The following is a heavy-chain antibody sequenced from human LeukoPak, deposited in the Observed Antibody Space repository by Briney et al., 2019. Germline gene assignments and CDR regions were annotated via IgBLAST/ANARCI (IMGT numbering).Heavy chain of an antibody. Sequence: PSETLSLTCTVSGGSVSSSSSYWGWIRQPPGKGLEWIGSAYFTGSTNYNPALKTRVTISLDTSKNQFSLRLTSVIASYTAVYYCAKAGNSYYNTPGDFSWGQGTLVSVSS. CDR3: AKAGNSYYNTPGDFS. V-gene: IGHV4-39*07. CDR1: GGSVSSSSSY. D-gene: IGHD4-23*01. J-gene: IGHJ5*02. CDR2: AYFTGST.